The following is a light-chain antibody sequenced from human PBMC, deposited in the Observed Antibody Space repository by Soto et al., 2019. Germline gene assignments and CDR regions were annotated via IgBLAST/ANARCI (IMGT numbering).Light chain of an antibody. CDR3: GTWDSSLSGGV. V-gene: IGLV2-14*01. CDR2: EVA. Sequence: QSALTQPASVSGSPGQSITISCTGTSSDVGGYNYVSWYQQHPGKAPKLIIYEVAHRPSGVSDRFSGSKSGNTASLTISGLQADDEADYYCGTWDSSLSGGVFGTGTKLTVL. CDR1: SSDVGGYNY. J-gene: IGLJ1*01.